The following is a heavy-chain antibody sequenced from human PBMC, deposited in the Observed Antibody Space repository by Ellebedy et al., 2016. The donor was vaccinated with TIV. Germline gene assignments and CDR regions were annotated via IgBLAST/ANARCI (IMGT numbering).Heavy chain of an antibody. CDR1: GFTFTTYW. Sequence: GESLKISCAASGFTFTTYWMSWVRQAPGKGLEWVANIKQDGSKKYYVDSVKGRFTISRDNAENSIYLQMSSLRAEDTAVYYCARVDHVEVVAASYFDYWGQGSLVTVSS. CDR2: IKQDGSKK. V-gene: IGHV3-7*03. D-gene: IGHD2-15*01. CDR3: ARVDHVEVVAASYFDY. J-gene: IGHJ4*02.